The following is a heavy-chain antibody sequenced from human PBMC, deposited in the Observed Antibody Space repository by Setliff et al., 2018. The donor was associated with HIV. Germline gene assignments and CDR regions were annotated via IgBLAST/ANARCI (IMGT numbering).Heavy chain of an antibody. V-gene: IGHV4-4*08. Sequence: SETLSLTCTVSGGSISSYYWSWIRQPPGKGLEWIGYIYTSGDTNYNPSLKSRVTISADMSKNQFSQKLSSVTAADTAVYYCARGGFTGVTTHFQHWGRGTRGTVS. CDR3: ARGGFTGVTTHFQH. CDR1: GGSISSYY. J-gene: IGHJ1*01. CDR2: IYTSGDT. D-gene: IGHD4-17*01.